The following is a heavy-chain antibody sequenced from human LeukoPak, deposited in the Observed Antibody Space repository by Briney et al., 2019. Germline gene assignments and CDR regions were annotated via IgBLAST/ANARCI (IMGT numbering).Heavy chain of an antibody. V-gene: IGHV3-23*01. CDR1: GFTFSSYA. CDR3: AKETYSSGWYPYFDY. D-gene: IGHD6-19*01. Sequence: PGGSLRLSCVASGFTFSSYAMSWVRQAPGKGLEGVSGISGSGGSTYYADSVKGRFTISRDNSKNTLFLQMNSLRAEDTAVYYCAKETYSSGWYPYFDYWGQGTLVTVSS. CDR2: ISGSGGST. J-gene: IGHJ4*02.